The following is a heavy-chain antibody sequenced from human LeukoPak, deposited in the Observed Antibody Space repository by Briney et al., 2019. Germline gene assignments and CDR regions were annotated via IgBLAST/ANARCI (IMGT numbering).Heavy chain of an antibody. J-gene: IGHJ4*02. V-gene: IGHV1-2*04. CDR2: INPNSGGT. D-gene: IGHD5-18*01. CDR1: GYTFTGYY. CDR3: ARATPGYSYGHFDY. Sequence: ASVKVSCKASGYTFTGYYMHWVRQAPGQGLEWMGWINPNSGGTNYAQKFQGWVTMTRDTSISTAYMELSRLRSDDTAVYYCARATPGYSYGHFDYWGQGTLVTVSS.